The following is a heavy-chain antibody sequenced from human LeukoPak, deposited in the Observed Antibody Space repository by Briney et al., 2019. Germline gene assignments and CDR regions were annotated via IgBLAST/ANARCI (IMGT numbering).Heavy chain of an antibody. Sequence: SGGSLRLSCSASGFTFSSYWMSWVRQAPGKGLEWVANIKQDGSEKSYVDSVKGRFTISRDNAKNSLYLQMISMRAEDTAVYYCAREALGRYFDYWGQGTLVTVSS. D-gene: IGHD3-10*01. J-gene: IGHJ4*02. CDR1: GFTFSSYW. CDR3: AREALGRYFDY. V-gene: IGHV3-7*01. CDR2: IKQDGSEK.